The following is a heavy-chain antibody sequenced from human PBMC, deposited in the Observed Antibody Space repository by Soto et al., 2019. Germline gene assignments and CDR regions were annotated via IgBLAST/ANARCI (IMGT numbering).Heavy chain of an antibody. CDR2: VNLNTGGT. Sequence: QVQHVQSGAEVKKPGDSVKVSCKASGYSFTGHYMHWVRRAPGQGLELMGWVNLNTGGTDYAQEFQGGVTMTTATSIRTVYLEVTRLKFDDTAIYYCARDPSSFLGRVYGMDVWGQGTAVTVSS. CDR1: GYSFTGHY. J-gene: IGHJ6*02. CDR3: ARDPSSFLGRVYGMDV. V-gene: IGHV1-2*02.